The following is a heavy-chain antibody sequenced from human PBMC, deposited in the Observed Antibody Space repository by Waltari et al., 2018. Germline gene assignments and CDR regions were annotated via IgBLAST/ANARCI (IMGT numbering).Heavy chain of an antibody. CDR3: ARDSQTAKSAPFDS. CDR1: GSTFIANY. V-gene: IGHV1-2*02. Sequence: QVQLVQSGAEVKKPGASVKVSCKASGSTFIANYMHWVRQAPGQGLEWMGRINPNSGDTDYAQKFQGRVTMTRDTSISTAYMELSRLTSDDTAFYYCARDSQTAKSAPFDSWGQGTLVTVSS. CDR2: INPNSGDT. J-gene: IGHJ4*02.